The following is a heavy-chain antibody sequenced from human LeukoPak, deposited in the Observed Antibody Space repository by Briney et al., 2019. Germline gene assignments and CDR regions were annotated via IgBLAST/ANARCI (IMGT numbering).Heavy chain of an antibody. D-gene: IGHD4-17*01. CDR3: ASADGTVADY. CDR2: IYHSGST. J-gene: IGHJ4*02. V-gene: IGHV4-38-2*01. CDR1: GYSISSGYY. Sequence: PSETLSLTCAVSGYSISSGYYRGWIRQPPGKGLEWIGSIYHSGSTYYNPSLKSRVTISVDTSKNQFSLKLSSVTAADTAVYYCASADGTVADYWGQGTLVTVSS.